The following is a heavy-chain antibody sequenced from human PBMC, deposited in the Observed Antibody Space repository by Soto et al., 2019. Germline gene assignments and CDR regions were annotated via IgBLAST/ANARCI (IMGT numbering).Heavy chain of an antibody. CDR3: ARHRPSSSWYDGNWFDP. CDR2: IYYSGST. D-gene: IGHD6-13*01. CDR1: GGSISSSSYY. J-gene: IGHJ5*02. Sequence: PSETLSLTCTVFGGSISSSSYYWGWIRQPPGKGLEWIGSIYYSGSTYYNPSLKSRVTISVYTSKNQFSLKLSSVTAADTAVYYCARHRPSSSWYDGNWFDPWGQGTLVTVSS. V-gene: IGHV4-39*01.